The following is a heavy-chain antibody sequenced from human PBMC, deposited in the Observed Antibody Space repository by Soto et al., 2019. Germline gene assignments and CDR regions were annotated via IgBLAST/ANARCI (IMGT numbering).Heavy chain of an antibody. D-gene: IGHD1-26*01. CDR3: ARKNPGREWELPDY. CDR1: GFAFSTYG. CDR2: TTSDGARI. V-gene: IGHV3-30*03. Sequence: QVQLVESGGGVVQPGRFLRLSCAASGFAFSTYGMHWVRQAPGKGLEWVAVTTSDGARINYADSVKGRFTISRDNSRTTLYLQMNSLRIHDTAVYYCARKNPGREWELPDYWGQGTLVTVSS. J-gene: IGHJ4*02.